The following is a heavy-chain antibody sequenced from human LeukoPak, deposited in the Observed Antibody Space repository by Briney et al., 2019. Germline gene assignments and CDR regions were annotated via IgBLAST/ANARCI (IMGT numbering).Heavy chain of an antibody. J-gene: IGHJ4*02. Sequence: HSGGSLRLSCAASGFTFSSYGMNWVRQAPGKGLEWISYIGIGGSPLSYADSVKGRFTISRDNAKNSLYLQMNSLRDDDTAVYYCARDRDWAFDNWGQGTLVTVSS. CDR1: GFTFSSYG. V-gene: IGHV3-48*02. D-gene: IGHD2-21*02. CDR2: IGIGGSPL. CDR3: ARDRDWAFDN.